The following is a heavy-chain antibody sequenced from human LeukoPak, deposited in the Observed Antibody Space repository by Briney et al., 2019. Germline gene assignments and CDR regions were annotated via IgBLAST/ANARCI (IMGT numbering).Heavy chain of an antibody. V-gene: IGHV4-34*01. D-gene: IGHD6-13*01. CDR3: ARGSRSSWYGGGYYFDY. J-gene: IGHJ4*02. CDR1: GGSFSGYY. Sequence: KPSETLSLTCAVYGGSFSGYYWSWIRQPPGXGLEWIGEINHSGSTNYNPSLKSRVTISVDTSKNQFSLKLSSVTAADTAVYYCARGSRSSWYGGGYYFDYWGQGTLVTVSS. CDR2: INHSGST.